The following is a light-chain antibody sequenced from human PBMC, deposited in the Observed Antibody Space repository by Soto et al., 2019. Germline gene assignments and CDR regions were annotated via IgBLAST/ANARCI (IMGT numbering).Light chain of an antibody. J-gene: IGLJ1*01. CDR2: AVT. Sequence: QSVLTQPRSVSGSPGHSVTISCTGTSSDVGGYNYVSWYQQYPGKAPKVMIYAVTKRPSGVPDRISGSKSGNTASLTISGLQAEDEADYYCCSYAGYYTHYVFGTGTKVTVL. CDR1: SSDVGGYNY. V-gene: IGLV2-11*01. CDR3: CSYAGYYTHYV.